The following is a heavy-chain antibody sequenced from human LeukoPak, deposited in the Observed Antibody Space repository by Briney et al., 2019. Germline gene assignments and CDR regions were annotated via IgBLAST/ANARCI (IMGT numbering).Heavy chain of an antibody. CDR3: ARQPPTYSSGWYYFDY. CDR2: IYPGDSDT. Sequence: GESLKISCKGSGYSFTSYWIGWVRRMPGKGLEWMGIIYPGDSDTRYSPSFQGQVTISADKSISTAYLQWSSLKASDTAMYYCARQPPTYSSGWYYFDYWGQGTLVTVSS. D-gene: IGHD6-19*01. J-gene: IGHJ4*02. CDR1: GYSFTSYW. V-gene: IGHV5-51*01.